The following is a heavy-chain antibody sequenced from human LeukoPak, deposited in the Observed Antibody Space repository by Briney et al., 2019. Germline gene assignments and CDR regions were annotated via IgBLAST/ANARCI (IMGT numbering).Heavy chain of an antibody. CDR3: ARVDYTAIDY. CDR1: GYSISSGYY. CDR2: IYHSGST. J-gene: IGHJ4*02. V-gene: IGHV4-38-2*02. D-gene: IGHD4-11*01. Sequence: PSETLSLTCTVSGYSISSGYYWCWIRQPPGKGLGWIGSIYHSGSTYYNPSLKSRVTISVDTSKNQFSLKLSSVTAADPAVYYCARVDYTAIDYWGQGTLVTVSS.